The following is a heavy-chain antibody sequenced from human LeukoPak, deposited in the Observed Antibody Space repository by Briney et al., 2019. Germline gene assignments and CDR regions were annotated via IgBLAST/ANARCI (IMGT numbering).Heavy chain of an antibody. D-gene: IGHD3-3*01. J-gene: IGHJ6*02. V-gene: IGHV3-30*18. CDR2: ISYDGSNK. CDR3: AKYDFWSGYVYYYYGMDV. Sequence: GGSLTLSCAASGFTFSIYGMHWVRQAPGKGLEWVAVISYDGSNKYYADSVKGRFTISRDNAKNTLYLQMNSPRAEDSAVYYCAKYDFWSGYVYYYYGMDVWGQGTTVTVSS. CDR1: GFTFSIYG.